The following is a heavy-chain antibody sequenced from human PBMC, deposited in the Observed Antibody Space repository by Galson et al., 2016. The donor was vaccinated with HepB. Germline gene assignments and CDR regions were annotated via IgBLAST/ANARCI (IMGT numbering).Heavy chain of an antibody. CDR1: GFTFNKYG. CDR2: IWFDGSYK. D-gene: IGHD2-2*01. V-gene: IGHV3-33*01. CDR3: AREGLFCNTATCYYLYNMDV. Sequence: SLRLSCAASGFTFNKYGMHWVRQAPGKGLEWVAVIWFDGSYKFYADSVKGRFTTSRDNSKNTAYLQMNSLRAADTAVYYCAREGLFCNTATCYYLYNMDVWGQGTTVTVSS. J-gene: IGHJ6*03.